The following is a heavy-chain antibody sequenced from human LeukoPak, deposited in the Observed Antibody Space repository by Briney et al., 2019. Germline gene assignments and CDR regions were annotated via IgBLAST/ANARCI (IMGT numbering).Heavy chain of an antibody. J-gene: IGHJ4*02. CDR2: ISSSGSSI. CDR3: ARAGRGFSYGYVDY. Sequence: PGGSLRLSCAASGFTFSDYYMRWVRQAPGKGLEWVSYISSSGSSIYYADSVKGRFTISRDNAKNSLYLQMNSLRAEDTAVYYCARAGRGFSYGYVDYWGQGTLVTVSS. CDR1: GFTFSDYY. V-gene: IGHV3-11*04. D-gene: IGHD5-18*01.